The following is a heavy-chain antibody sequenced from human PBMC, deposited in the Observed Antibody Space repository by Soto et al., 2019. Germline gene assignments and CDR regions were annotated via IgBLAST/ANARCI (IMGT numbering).Heavy chain of an antibody. J-gene: IGHJ2*01. CDR1: GFTFGNYD. V-gene: IGHV3-23*01. D-gene: IGHD5-18*01. CDR2: ISRVGDST. CDR3: VKSLSGYGPYWYFDL. Sequence: EVQLLESGGGLVQPGGSLRLSCAASGFTFGNYDMTWVRQAPGKGLVWVSSISRVGDSTYYADSVKGRFTISRDNAKHTLSLQTNSLRAEDTAIYYCVKSLSGYGPYWYFDLWGRGTLVTVSS.